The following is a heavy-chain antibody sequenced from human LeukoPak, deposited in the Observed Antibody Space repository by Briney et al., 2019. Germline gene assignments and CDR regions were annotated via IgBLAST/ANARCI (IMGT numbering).Heavy chain of an antibody. CDR1: GGSISSYY. J-gene: IGHJ4*02. CDR2: IYYSGST. Sequence: SETLSLTCTVSGGSISSYYWSWVRQPPGKGLEWIGYIYYSGSTNYNPSLKSRVTISVDTSKNQFSLKLSSVTAADTAVYYCARLPAYYGSGVTLNFDYWGQGTLVTVSS. D-gene: IGHD3-10*01. CDR3: ARLPAYYGSGVTLNFDY. V-gene: IGHV4-59*12.